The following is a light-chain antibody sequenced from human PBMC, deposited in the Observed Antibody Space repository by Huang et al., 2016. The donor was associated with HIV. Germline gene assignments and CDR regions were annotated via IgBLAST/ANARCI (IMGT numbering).Light chain of an antibody. V-gene: IGKV3-15*01. CDR1: QSISIN. CDR3: QQYNNRYT. Sequence: IVMTQSPATLSVSPGERATLSCRASQSISINLAWYQQKPGQAPRLRIYGASTRATGIPGRVSGSWSGTEFTRTISSLQSEDFAVYYCQQYNNRYTFGQGTKLEIK. J-gene: IGKJ2*01. CDR2: GAS.